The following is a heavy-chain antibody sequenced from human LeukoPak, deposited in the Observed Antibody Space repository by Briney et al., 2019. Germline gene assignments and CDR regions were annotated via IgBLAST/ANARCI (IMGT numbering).Heavy chain of an antibody. CDR2: IYYSGSS. Sequence: SETLSLTCTVSGGSISSSSYYWGWIRQPPGKGLEWIGSIYYSGSSYYNPSLKSRVTMSVDTAKKQFSLNLSSVTAADTAVYYCARSSRDGFNYWFDPWGQGTLVIVSS. CDR3: ARSSRDGFNYWFDP. CDR1: GGSISSSSYY. V-gene: IGHV4-39*07. D-gene: IGHD5-24*01. J-gene: IGHJ5*02.